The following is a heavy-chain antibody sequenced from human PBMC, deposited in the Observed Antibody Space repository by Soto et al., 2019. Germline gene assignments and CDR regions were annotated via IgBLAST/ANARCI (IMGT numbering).Heavy chain of an antibody. CDR2: INAGNGNT. CDR3: ARASYYDFWSGYGAGYYYYGMDV. V-gene: IGHV1-3*01. D-gene: IGHD3-3*01. CDR1: GYTFTSYA. Sequence: GASVKVSCKASGYTFTSYAMHWVRQAPGQRLEWMGRINAGNGNTKYSQKFQGRVTITRDTSASTAYMELSSLRSEDTAVYYCARASYYDFWSGYGAGYYYYGMDVWGQGTTVTVSS. J-gene: IGHJ6*02.